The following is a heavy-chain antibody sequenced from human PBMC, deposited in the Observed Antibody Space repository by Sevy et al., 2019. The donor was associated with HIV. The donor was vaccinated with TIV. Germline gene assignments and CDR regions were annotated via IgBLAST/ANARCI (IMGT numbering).Heavy chain of an antibody. V-gene: IGHV3-7*03. D-gene: IGHD2-8*01. J-gene: IGHJ4*02. CDR3: ARAVGKDGAY. Sequence: GGSLRLSCTASGFTFSDSWMHWVRQAPGKGLEWLVNINQDGSVIYYADSVKGRFTISRDNSRNSVFLQMSSLRAGDTANYYCARAVGKDGAYWGQGTLVTVSS. CDR1: GFTFSDSW. CDR2: INQDGSVI.